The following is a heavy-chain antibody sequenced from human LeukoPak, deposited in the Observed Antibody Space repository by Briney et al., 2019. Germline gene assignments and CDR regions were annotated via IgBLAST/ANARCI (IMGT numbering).Heavy chain of an antibody. CDR1: GYSFTSYW. Sequence: GESLKISCKGSGYSFTSYWIGWVRQMPGKGLEWMGIIYPGDSDTRYSPSFQGQVTISADKSISTAYLQWTSLKASDTAMYYCARLPAAILGGYYYYMDVWGKGTTVTVSS. CDR2: IYPGDSDT. V-gene: IGHV5-51*01. D-gene: IGHD2-2*02. CDR3: ARLPAAILGGYYYYMDV. J-gene: IGHJ6*03.